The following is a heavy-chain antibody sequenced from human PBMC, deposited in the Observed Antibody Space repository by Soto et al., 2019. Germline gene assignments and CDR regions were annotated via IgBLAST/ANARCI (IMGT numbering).Heavy chain of an antibody. D-gene: IGHD4-17*01. V-gene: IGHV1-2*04. CDR1: GYTFTGYY. Sequence: GASVKVSCKASGYTFTGYYMLWVRQAPGQGLEWMGWINPNSGGTNYAQKVQGWVTMTRDTSISTAYMELSRLRSDDTAVYYWARVATVTTYYGMDVWGQGTTVTVSS. CDR3: ARVATVTTYYGMDV. J-gene: IGHJ6*02. CDR2: INPNSGGT.